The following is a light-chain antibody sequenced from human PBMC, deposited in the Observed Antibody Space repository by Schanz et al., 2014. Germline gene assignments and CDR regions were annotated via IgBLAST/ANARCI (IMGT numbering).Light chain of an antibody. Sequence: EIVMTQSPATLSASPGERATLSCRGSQSVSSNLAWYQQKPGQAPRLLIHGASTRATGIPARFSGSGSGTDFTLTISRLEPEDFAVYYCQQHGSSLTFGPGTKVDVK. CDR2: GAS. CDR3: QQHGSSLT. CDR1: QSVSSN. V-gene: IGKV3-15*01. J-gene: IGKJ3*01.